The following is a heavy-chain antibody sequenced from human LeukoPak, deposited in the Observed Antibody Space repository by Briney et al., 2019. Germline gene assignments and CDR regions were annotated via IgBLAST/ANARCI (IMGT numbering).Heavy chain of an antibody. V-gene: IGHV3-48*02. CDR1: GFTFSTYS. CDR2: ISSSSSTI. Sequence: GGSLRLSCAASGFTFSTYSMNWVRQAPGKGLEWVSYISSSSSTIFYADSVKGRFTVSRDNAKNSLYLQMNTLRDEDTAVYYCARAGHGAPKPFDSWGQGTLVSVSS. D-gene: IGHD1-26*01. J-gene: IGHJ5*01. CDR3: ARAGHGAPKPFDS.